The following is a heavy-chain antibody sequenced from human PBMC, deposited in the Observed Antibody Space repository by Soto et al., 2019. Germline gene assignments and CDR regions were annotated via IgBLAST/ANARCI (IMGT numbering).Heavy chain of an antibody. CDR3: ARHELSVTDY. Sequence: FVTLSLPCSVSGGSISGFYWRRIRQPPGKGLEWIGYIYYSGSTNYTPSLKSRVTISVDTSKNQFSLKLSSVTAADTAVYYCARHELSVTDYWGQGTLVTVSS. CDR1: GGSISGFY. CDR2: IYYSGST. J-gene: IGHJ4*01. D-gene: IGHD4-17*01. V-gene: IGHV4-59*08.